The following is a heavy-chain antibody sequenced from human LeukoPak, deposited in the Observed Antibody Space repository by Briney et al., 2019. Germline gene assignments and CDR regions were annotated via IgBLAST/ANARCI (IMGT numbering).Heavy chain of an antibody. CDR3: ARISVVVTATEGRNDAFDI. CDR2: ICYSGST. CDR1: GGSFSGYY. V-gene: IGHV4-59*01. J-gene: IGHJ3*02. Sequence: PSETLSLTCAVYGGSFSGYYWHWSWIRQPPGKGLEWIGYICYSGSTNYNPSLKSRVTISVDTSKNQFSLRLSSVTAADTAVYYCARISVVVTATEGRNDAFDIWGQGTMVTVSS. D-gene: IGHD2-21*02.